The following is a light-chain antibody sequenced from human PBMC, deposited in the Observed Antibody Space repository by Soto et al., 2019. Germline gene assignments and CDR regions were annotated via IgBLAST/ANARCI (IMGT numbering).Light chain of an antibody. CDR1: TSDVGTYDR. V-gene: IGLV2-14*03. Sequence: QSALTQPASVSRSPGQSITISCTGTTSDVGTYDRVSWYQQHPGKAPRLMIYDVSNRPAGVSDRFSGSKSGNTASLTISGLQAADEADYYCSSQASGSTLIFCGGTKVTVL. J-gene: IGLJ2*01. CDR2: DVS. CDR3: SSQASGSTLI.